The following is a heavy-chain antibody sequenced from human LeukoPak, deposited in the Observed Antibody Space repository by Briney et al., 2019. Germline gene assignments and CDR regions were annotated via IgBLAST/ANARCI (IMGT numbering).Heavy chain of an antibody. CDR2: IYSGGST. J-gene: IGHJ4*02. V-gene: IGHV3-66*01. D-gene: IGHD1-26*01. CDR3: ARDLLGWELHYFDY. Sequence: GGSLRLSCAASEFSVGSNYMTWVRQAPGKGLEWVSLIYSGGSTYYADSVKGRFTISRDNAKNSLYLQMNSLRAEDTAVYYCARDLLGWELHYFDYWGQGTLVTVSS. CDR1: EFSVGSNY.